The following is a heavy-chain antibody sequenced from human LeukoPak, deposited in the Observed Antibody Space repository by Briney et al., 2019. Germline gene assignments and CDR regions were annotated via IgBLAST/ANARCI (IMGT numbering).Heavy chain of an antibody. CDR1: GFTFSDFA. J-gene: IGHJ6*02. V-gene: IGHV3-21*01. Sequence: GGSLRLSCAASGFTFSDFAMNWVRQAPGKGLEWVSSISTSSSYIYYADSVKGRFTISRDSAKNSLYLQMNSLRAEDTAVYYCATGEYRSSYGMDVWGQGNRVTVSS. CDR3: ATGEYRSSYGMDV. CDR2: ISTSSSYI. D-gene: IGHD6-6*01.